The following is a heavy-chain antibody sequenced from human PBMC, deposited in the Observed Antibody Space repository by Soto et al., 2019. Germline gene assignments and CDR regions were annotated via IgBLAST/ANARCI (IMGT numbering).Heavy chain of an antibody. D-gene: IGHD4-17*01. CDR1: GGSISSGDYY. CDR3: ARDSLHDYGSFDY. J-gene: IGHJ4*02. CDR2: IYYSGST. Sequence: KTSETLSLTCTVSGGSISSGDYYWSWIRQPPGKGLEWIGYIYYSGSTYYNPSLKSRVTISVDTSKNQFSLKLSSVTAADTAVYYCARDSLHDYGSFDYWGQGTLVTVSS. V-gene: IGHV4-30-4*01.